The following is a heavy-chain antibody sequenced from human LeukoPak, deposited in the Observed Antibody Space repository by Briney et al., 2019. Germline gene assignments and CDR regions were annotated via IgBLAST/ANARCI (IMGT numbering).Heavy chain of an antibody. Sequence: ASVKVSCKASGYTFTGYYMHWVRQAPGQGLEWMGWINPNSGGTNYAQKFQGRVTMTRNTSISTAYMELSRLRSDDTAVYYCARDRVAARIMDYWGQGTLVTVSS. V-gene: IGHV1-2*02. J-gene: IGHJ4*02. CDR3: ARDRVAARIMDY. CDR2: INPNSGGT. CDR1: GYTFTGYY. D-gene: IGHD6-6*01.